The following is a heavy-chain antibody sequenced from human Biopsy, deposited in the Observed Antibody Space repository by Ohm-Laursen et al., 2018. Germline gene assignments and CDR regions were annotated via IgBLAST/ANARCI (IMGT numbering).Heavy chain of an antibody. CDR1: GFTFSDYY. V-gene: IGHV3-11*01. CDR3: ARAGPYYSDF. Sequence: SLRLSCTAFGFTFSDYYMSWIRQAPGKGLECVSSIGSDARSTLYADSVQGRFTISRDNSKNTLYLQIDNLRAEDTALYYCARAGPYYSDFWGQGTLVTVSS. CDR2: IGSDARST. J-gene: IGHJ4*02.